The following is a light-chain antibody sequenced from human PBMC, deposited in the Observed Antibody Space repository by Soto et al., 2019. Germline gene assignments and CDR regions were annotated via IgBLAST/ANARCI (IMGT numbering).Light chain of an antibody. Sequence: DIQMTQSPSTLSASVGDRVTITCRASQSITGWLAWFQQKPGKAPKLLISKASSLQSGVPSRFSGSGSGTEFTLTISSLQPEDVATYYCQRYYNAPFTFGGGTKVDI. CDR1: QSITGW. CDR2: KAS. J-gene: IGKJ4*01. V-gene: IGKV1-5*03. CDR3: QRYYNAPFT.